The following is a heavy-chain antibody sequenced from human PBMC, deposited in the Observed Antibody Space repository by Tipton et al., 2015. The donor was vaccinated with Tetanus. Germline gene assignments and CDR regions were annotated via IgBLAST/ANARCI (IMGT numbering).Heavy chain of an antibody. D-gene: IGHD3-22*01. J-gene: IGHJ4*02. CDR3: VRQPSRSGYYQRRSYVDYVDY. CDR2: IYHSGST. V-gene: IGHV4-4*02. CDR1: GGSISSSNW. Sequence: TLSLTCAVSGGSISSSNWWSWVRQPPGKGLEWIGEIYHSGSTNYNPSLKSRVTISVDKSITTAYLQWRILKASDTAMYYCVRQPSRSGYYQRRSYVDYVDYWGQGTLVTVSS.